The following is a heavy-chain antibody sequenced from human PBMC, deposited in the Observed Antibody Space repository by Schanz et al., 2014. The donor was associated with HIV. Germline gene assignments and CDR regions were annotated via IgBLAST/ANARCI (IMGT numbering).Heavy chain of an antibody. Sequence: QVQLVESGGGVVQPGRSLRFSCVASGFTFDNYGMHWVRQAPGKGLEWVAVMSYDGIRKNYADSVKGRFTISRDNSKNTLNLQMKSLRAEDTAVYYCAKDRNYYDSKYRGKGNYYYYYGMDVWGQGTTVTVSS. D-gene: IGHD3-22*01. CDR3: AKDRNYYDSKYRGKGNYYYYYGMDV. CDR1: GFTFDNYG. J-gene: IGHJ6*02. V-gene: IGHV3-30*18. CDR2: MSYDGIRK.